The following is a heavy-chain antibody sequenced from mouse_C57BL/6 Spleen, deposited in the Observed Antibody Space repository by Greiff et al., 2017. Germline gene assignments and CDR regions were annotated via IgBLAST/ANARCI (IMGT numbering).Heavy chain of an antibody. CDR2: ISNGGGST. Sequence: EVQGVESGGGLVQPGGSLKLSCAASGFTFSDSYMYWVRQTPEKRLEWVAYISNGGGSTSSPDTVKGRFTISSDNAKNTLYLQMSRLKSEDTAMYYCARQTGPVVARGYFDVWGTGTTVTVSS. CDR1: GFTFSDSY. J-gene: IGHJ1*03. D-gene: IGHD1-1*01. CDR3: ARQTGPVVARGYFDV. V-gene: IGHV5-12*01.